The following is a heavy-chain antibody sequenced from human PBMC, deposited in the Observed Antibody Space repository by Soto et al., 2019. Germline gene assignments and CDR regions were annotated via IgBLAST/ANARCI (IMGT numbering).Heavy chain of an antibody. CDR2: IYYSGST. D-gene: IGHD3-10*01. V-gene: IGHV4-61*01. J-gene: IGHJ6*02. Sequence: SETLSLTCTVSGGSVSSGSYYWSWIRQPPGKGLEWIGYIYYSGSTNYNPSLKSRVTISVDTSKNQFSLKLSSVTAADTAVYYCARYRFGEQLGYYYYYGMDVWGQGTTVTVSS. CDR3: ARYRFGEQLGYYYYYGMDV. CDR1: GGSVSSGSYY.